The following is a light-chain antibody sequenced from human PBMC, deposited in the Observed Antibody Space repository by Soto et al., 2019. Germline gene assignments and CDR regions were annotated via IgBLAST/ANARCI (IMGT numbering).Light chain of an antibody. Sequence: DIQMTQSPSTLSASVGDRVTITCRASQSISSWWAWYQQKPGKAPKLLIYKASSLESGVPSRFSGSGSGTEFTLTISSLQPDDFATYYCQQYNSYSWTFGQGTEVEIK. V-gene: IGKV1-5*03. CDR3: QQYNSYSWT. CDR1: QSISSW. J-gene: IGKJ1*01. CDR2: KAS.